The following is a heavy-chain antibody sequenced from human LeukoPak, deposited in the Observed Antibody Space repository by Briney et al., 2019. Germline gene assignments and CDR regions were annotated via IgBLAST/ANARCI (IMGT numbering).Heavy chain of an antibody. D-gene: IGHD3-10*01. V-gene: IGHV4-34*01. Sequence: SETLSLTCAVYGGSFSGYYWSWIRLPPGKGLEWIGEINHSGGTNYNPSLKSRVTISVDTSKDQFSLKLSSVTAADTAVYYCARDRNYYGSGSYPRAGYFQHWGQGTLVTVSS. CDR2: INHSGGT. CDR3: ARDRNYYGSGSYPRAGYFQH. CDR1: GGSFSGYY. J-gene: IGHJ1*01.